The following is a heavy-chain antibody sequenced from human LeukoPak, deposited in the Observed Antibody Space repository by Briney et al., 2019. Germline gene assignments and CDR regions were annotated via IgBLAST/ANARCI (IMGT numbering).Heavy chain of an antibody. CDR1: GGSISSYY. CDR3: ARVGSGGAWFDF. J-gene: IGHJ4*02. Sequence: PSETLSLTCTVSGGSISSYYWSWIRQPPGKGLEWIGYVYATGTTNYNPSLKTRATISIDTSKNQLSLTLTSVTAADPAVYYCARVGSGGAWFDFWGQGTLVSVSS. D-gene: IGHD6-19*01. V-gene: IGHV4-59*01. CDR2: VYATGTT.